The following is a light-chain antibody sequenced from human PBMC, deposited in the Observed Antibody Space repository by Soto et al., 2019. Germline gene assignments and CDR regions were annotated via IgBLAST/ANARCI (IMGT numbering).Light chain of an antibody. CDR2: GAS. Sequence: EIVMTQSPFTLSVSPVERSTLSCRASQSVSSDLAWYQQKPGQAPRLLIYGASTRATGIPARFSGSGSGTEFTLTISSLQSEDFAVYYCQQYHNWLMYTFGQGTKVDIK. CDR1: QSVSSD. V-gene: IGKV3-15*01. CDR3: QQYHNWLMYT. J-gene: IGKJ2*01.